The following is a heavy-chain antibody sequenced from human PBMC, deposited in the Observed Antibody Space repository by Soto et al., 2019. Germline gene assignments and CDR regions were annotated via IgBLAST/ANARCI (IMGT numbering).Heavy chain of an antibody. CDR3: AKVPVGATGRFDY. V-gene: IGHV3-23*01. D-gene: IGHD1-26*01. Sequence: PGGSLRLSCAVSGFTFSNYAMSWVRQAPGKGLAWVSAISGSGGSRYYADSVKGRFTISRDNSKNTLYLQMNSLRAEDTALYYCAKVPVGATGRFDYWGQGTLVTVSP. CDR2: ISGSGGSR. J-gene: IGHJ4*02. CDR1: GFTFSNYA.